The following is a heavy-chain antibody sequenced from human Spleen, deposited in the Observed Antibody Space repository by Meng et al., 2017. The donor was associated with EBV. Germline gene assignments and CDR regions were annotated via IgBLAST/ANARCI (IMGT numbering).Heavy chain of an antibody. V-gene: IGHV4-39*01. J-gene: IGHJ5*02. CDR2: VQYTGST. CDR3: ARPFPSWQSPRLDPFGA. CDR1: GDSISSFFY. D-gene: IGHD6-19*01. Sequence: RRRRAGGPDTGKPPVTLSHTVTLAGDSISSFFYWGWIRQPPGRGVEWIGSVQYTGSTYYSPSLKSRVTVSVDTSKNQFSLRLTSVTAADTAVYYCARPFPSWQSPRLDPFGAWGQGTLVTVSS.